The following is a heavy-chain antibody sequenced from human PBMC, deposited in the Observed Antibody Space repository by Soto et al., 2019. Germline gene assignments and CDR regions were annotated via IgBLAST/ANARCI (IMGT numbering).Heavy chain of an antibody. CDR2: ISPIVGTA. J-gene: IGHJ3*02. CDR1: GGTFSSYA. V-gene: IGHV1-69*06. D-gene: IGHD6-13*01. Sequence: QVQLVQSGAEVKKPGSSVKVSCKSSGGTFSSYAISWVRQAPGQGLEWMGGISPIVGTANYAQKFQGRVTITADKSTSTAYMELSSLRSEDTAVYYCARDAGIAAAYAFDIWGQGTLVTVSS. CDR3: ARDAGIAAAYAFDI.